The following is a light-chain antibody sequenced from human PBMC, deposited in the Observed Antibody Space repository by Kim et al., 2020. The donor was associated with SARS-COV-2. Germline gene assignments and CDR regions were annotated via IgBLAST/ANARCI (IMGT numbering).Light chain of an antibody. CDR3: QQLNSYPLA. Sequence: IQLTQSPSSLSASVGDRVTITCRASQGISSYLAWYQQKPGKAPKLLIYAASTLQSGVPSRFSGSGSGTDFTLNISSLQPEDFATYYCQQLNSYPLAFGPGTKVDIK. J-gene: IGKJ3*01. CDR2: AAS. V-gene: IGKV1-9*01. CDR1: QGISSY.